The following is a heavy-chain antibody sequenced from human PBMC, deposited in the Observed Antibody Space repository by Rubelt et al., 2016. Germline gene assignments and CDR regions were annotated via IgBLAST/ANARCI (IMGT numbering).Heavy chain of an antibody. CDR2: ISYDGSNK. D-gene: IGHD4-11*01. Sequence: VQLVESGGGLVQPGGSLRLSCAASGFTFSSYAMHWVRQAPGKGLDWVAVISYDGSNKYYADSVKGRFTISRDNSKNTLYLQMNSLRAEDTAVYYCARAGVTTADAFDIWGQGTMVTVSS. V-gene: IGHV3-30*04. J-gene: IGHJ3*02. CDR1: GFTFSSYA. CDR3: ARAGVTTADAFDI.